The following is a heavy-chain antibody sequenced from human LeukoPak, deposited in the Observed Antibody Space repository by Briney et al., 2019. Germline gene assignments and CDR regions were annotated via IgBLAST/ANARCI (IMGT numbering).Heavy chain of an antibody. J-gene: IGHJ5*02. CDR2: IYSGGST. CDR3: AKVTRDASFDP. CDR1: GFTVSSNY. Sequence: PGGSLRLSCAVSGFTVSSNYMSWVRQAPGKGLEWVSVIYSGGSTYYADSVKGRFTISRHNSMNTLYLQMNRLRGEDTAVYYCAKVTRDASFDPWGQGTLVTVSS. V-gene: IGHV3-53*04. D-gene: IGHD2-21*02.